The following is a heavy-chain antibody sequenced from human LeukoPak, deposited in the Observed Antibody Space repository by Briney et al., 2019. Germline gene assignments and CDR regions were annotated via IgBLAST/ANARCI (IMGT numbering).Heavy chain of an antibody. CDR1: GYTFTGYY. Sequence: ASVKVSXKASGYTFTGYYMHWVRQAPGQGLEWMGWINPNSGGTNYAQKFQGRVTMTRDTSISTAYMELSRLRSDDTAVYYCARNLFSYRVGSLGYWGQGTLVTVSS. D-gene: IGHD1-26*01. V-gene: IGHV1-2*02. CDR3: ARNLFSYRVGSLGY. CDR2: INPNSGGT. J-gene: IGHJ4*02.